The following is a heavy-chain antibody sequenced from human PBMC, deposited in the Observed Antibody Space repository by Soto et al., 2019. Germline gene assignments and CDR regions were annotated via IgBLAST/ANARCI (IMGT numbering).Heavy chain of an antibody. V-gene: IGHV4-30-4*01. CDR1: GGSISGGVGGLYY. CDR2: IYDSGST. Sequence: QLQLRESGPGLVKPSETLSLTLTFSGGSISGGVGGLYYWSWIRQPPGKGLEWIGYIYDSGSTYYNPSLKSRCTISVDTSKNQFSMRLSSVTAADTAVYYCAREVIPLTTAWYFDLWGRGTLVTVAS. CDR3: AREVIPLTTAWYFDL. D-gene: IGHD4-17*01. J-gene: IGHJ2*01.